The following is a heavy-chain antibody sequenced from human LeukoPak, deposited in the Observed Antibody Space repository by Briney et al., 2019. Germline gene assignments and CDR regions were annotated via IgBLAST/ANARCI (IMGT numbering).Heavy chain of an antibody. CDR1: GFTFSSYG. CDR3: AKDLNSSGYYYTRDAFDI. D-gene: IGHD3-22*01. Sequence: PGGTLRLSCAASGFTFSSYGMSWVRQAPGKGLEWVSAITGSGGYTYYADSVKGRFTISRDNSKNTLYVQMNSLRAEDTAVYYCAKDLNSSGYYYTRDAFDIWGQGTMVTVSS. CDR2: ITGSGGYT. J-gene: IGHJ3*02. V-gene: IGHV3-23*01.